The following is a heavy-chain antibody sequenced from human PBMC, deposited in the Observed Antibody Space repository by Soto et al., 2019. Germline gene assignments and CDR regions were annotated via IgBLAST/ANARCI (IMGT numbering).Heavy chain of an antibody. CDR2: IGGGGST. CDR3: AKARGYNCFDC. J-gene: IGHJ4*02. CDR1: GFTFSSYA. Sequence: PGGSLRLSCAASGFTFSSYAMSWVRQAPWKGLEWVSTIGGGGSTYYADSVKGRFTISRDNSKNTLYLQMNSLRAEDTAIYYCAKARGYNCFDCWGQGTLVTVSS. V-gene: IGHV3-23*01. D-gene: IGHD6-25*01.